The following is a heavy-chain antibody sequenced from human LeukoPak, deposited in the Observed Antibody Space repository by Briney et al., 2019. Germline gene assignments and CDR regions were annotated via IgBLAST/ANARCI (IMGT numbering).Heavy chain of an antibody. Sequence: SETLSLTCAVYGGSFSGYYWSWIRQPPGKGLEWIGEINHSGSTNYNPSLKSRVTISVGTSKKQFSLKLTAVTAADTAVYYCARDRNYYDRSEGMDVWGHGTTVTVSS. CDR2: INHSGST. D-gene: IGHD3-22*01. V-gene: IGHV4-34*01. CDR3: ARDRNYYDRSEGMDV. CDR1: GGSFSGYY. J-gene: IGHJ6*02.